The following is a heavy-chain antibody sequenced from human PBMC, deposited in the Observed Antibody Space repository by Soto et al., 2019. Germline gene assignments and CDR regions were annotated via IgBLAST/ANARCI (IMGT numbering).Heavy chain of an antibody. CDR1: GFTFDDYA. J-gene: IGHJ4*02. CDR3: AKDQYCSGGSCYHAADY. V-gene: IGHV3-43D*04. CDR2: ISWDGGSS. Sequence: GGSLRLSCAASGFTFDDYAMHWVRQAPGKGLEWVSLISWDGGSSYYADSVKGRFTISRDNSKKSLYLQMNSLRAEDTAVYYCAKDQYCSGGSCYHAADYWGPGTLVTVSS. D-gene: IGHD2-15*01.